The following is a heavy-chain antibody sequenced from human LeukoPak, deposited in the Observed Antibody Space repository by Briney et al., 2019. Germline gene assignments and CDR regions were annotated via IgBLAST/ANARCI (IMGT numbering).Heavy chain of an antibody. V-gene: IGHV1-69*02. Sequence: ASVKVSCKASGGTFSSYTISWVRQAPGQGLEWMGRIIPILGIANCAQKFQGRVTITADKSTSTAYMELSSLRSEDTAVYYCAVSAGNYSPDYYYYYMDVWGKGTTVTASS. J-gene: IGHJ6*03. CDR2: IIPILGIA. CDR1: GGTFSSYT. CDR3: AVSAGNYSPDYYYYYMDV. D-gene: IGHD1-7*01.